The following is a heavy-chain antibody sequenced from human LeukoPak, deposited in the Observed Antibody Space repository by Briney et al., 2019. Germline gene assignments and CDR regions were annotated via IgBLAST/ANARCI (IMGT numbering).Heavy chain of an antibody. CDR3: ARVLRYCSGGNRYSGGLGYMDV. CDR1: GFTFSSYE. D-gene: IGHD2-15*01. J-gene: IGHJ6*03. Sequence: GGSLRLSCAASGFTFSSYEMNWVRQAPGKGLEWVSYISSSGSTIYYADSVKGRFTISRDNAKNSLYLQMNSLRAEDTAVYYCARVLRYCSGGNRYSGGLGYMDVWGKGTTVTISS. CDR2: ISSSGSTI. V-gene: IGHV3-48*03.